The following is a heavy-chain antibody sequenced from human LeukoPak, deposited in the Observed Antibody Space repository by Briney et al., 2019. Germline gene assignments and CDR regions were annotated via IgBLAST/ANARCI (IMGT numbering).Heavy chain of an antibody. Sequence: GGSLRLSCAASGFTVSSNYLSWVRQAPGKGLEWVSVIYSGGKTNYADSVKGRFTISRDNSKNTMYLQMNSLRAEETAVYYCATPTAGTWHFDYWGQGTLVTVSS. D-gene: IGHD1-1*01. CDR1: GFTVSSNY. CDR3: ATPTAGTWHFDY. J-gene: IGHJ4*02. CDR2: IYSGGKT. V-gene: IGHV3-66*04.